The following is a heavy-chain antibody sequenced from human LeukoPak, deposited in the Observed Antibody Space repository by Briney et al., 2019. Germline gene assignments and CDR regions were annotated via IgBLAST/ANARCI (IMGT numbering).Heavy chain of an antibody. J-gene: IGHJ5*02. CDR3: ARVSVGVIRQKFDP. D-gene: IGHD2/OR15-2a*01. Sequence: ASVKVSCKASGGTFSSYAISWVRQAPGQGLEWMGGIIPIFGTANYAQKFQGRVTITADKSTSTAYMELSSLRSEDTAVYYCARVSVGVIRQKFDPWGQGTLVTVSS. CDR1: GGTFSSYA. V-gene: IGHV1-69*06. CDR2: IIPIFGTA.